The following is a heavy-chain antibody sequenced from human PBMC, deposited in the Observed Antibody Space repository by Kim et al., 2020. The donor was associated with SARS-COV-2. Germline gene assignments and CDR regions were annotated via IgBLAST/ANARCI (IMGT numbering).Heavy chain of an antibody. J-gene: IGHJ2*01. CDR2: IYPGDSDT. D-gene: IGHD4-17*01. V-gene: IGHV5-51*01. CDR1: GYSFTSYW. Sequence: GESLQISCKGSGYSFTSYWIGWVRQMPGKGLEWMGIIYPGDSDTRYSPSLQGQVTISADKSISTAYLQWSSLKASDTAMYYCARRHDYGDYTELYFDLWGWGTLVSVS. CDR3: ARRHDYGDYTELYFDL.